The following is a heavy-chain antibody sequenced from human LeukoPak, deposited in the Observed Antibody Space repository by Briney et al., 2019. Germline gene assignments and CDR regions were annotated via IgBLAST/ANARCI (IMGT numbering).Heavy chain of an antibody. CDR2: IIPILGIA. CDR3: AVYCSSTSCFRFDP. CDR1: GGTFSSYT. V-gene: IGHV1-69*02. J-gene: IGHJ5*02. D-gene: IGHD2-2*01. Sequence: GASVKVSXKASGGTFSSYTISWVRQAPGQGLEWMGRIIPILGIANYAQKFQGRVTITADKSTSTAYMELSSLRSEDTAVYYCAVYCSSTSCFRFDPWGQGTLVTVSS.